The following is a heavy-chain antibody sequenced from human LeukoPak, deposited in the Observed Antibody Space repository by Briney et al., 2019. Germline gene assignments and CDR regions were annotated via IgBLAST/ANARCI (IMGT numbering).Heavy chain of an antibody. CDR2: IYYSGST. D-gene: IGHD6-13*01. CDR1: GGSISTYY. V-gene: IGHV4-59*01. J-gene: IGHJ5*02. CDR3: ARGGEIAAAINTNWFDP. Sequence: SETLSLTCTVSGGSISTYYWNWIRQPPGKGLEWIGYIYYSGSTNYNPSLKSRVTISVDTSKNQFSLKLSSVTAADTAVYYCARGGEIAAAINTNWFDPWGQGTLVTVSS.